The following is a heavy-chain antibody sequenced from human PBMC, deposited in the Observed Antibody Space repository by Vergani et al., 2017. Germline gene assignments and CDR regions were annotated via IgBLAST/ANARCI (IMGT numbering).Heavy chain of an antibody. J-gene: IGHJ3*02. CDR1: GFTFGYYA. Sequence: EVQLVESGGDLVQPGRSLRLSCTASGFTFGYYAMDWFRQAPGQGLAWVGGIRSKAYGQATIYAASVKGRFTISRDDSKIIAYLQMNNLQTEDTAMYYCVRDQVSMLRGSDALDIWGQGTMVTVSS. CDR2: IRSKAYGQAT. D-gene: IGHD3-10*01. V-gene: IGHV3-49*03. CDR3: VRDQVSMLRGSDALDI.